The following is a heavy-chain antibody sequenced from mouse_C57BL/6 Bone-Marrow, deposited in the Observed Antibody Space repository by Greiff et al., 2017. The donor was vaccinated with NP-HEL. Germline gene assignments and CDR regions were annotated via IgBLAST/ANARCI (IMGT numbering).Heavy chain of an antibody. CDR2: IYPGSGNT. D-gene: IGHD2-12*01. Sequence: QVQLQQSGPELVKPGASVKISCKASGYSFTSYYIHWVKQRPGQGLEWIGWIYPGSGNTKYNEKFKGKATLTADTSSSTAYMQLSSLTSEDSAVYYCARIKVYYSPWYFDVWGTGTTVTVSS. V-gene: IGHV1-66*01. CDR3: ARIKVYYSPWYFDV. J-gene: IGHJ1*03. CDR1: GYSFTSYY.